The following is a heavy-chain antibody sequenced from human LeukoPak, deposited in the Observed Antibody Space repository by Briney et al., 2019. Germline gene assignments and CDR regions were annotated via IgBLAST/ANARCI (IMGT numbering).Heavy chain of an antibody. CDR2: IYSGGST. V-gene: IGHV3-66*01. D-gene: IGHD3-22*01. Sequence: GSLRLSCAASGFTVSSNYMSWVRQAPGKGLEWVSVIYSGGSTYYADSVKGRFTISRDNSKNTLYLQMNSLRAEDTAVYYCARDFRGTYYYDSSGLDYWGQGTLVTVSS. CDR1: GFTVSSNY. CDR3: ARDFRGTYYYDSSGLDY. J-gene: IGHJ4*02.